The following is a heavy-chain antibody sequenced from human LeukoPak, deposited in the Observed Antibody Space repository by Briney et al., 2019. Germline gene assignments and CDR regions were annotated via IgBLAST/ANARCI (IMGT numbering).Heavy chain of an antibody. D-gene: IGHD1-20*01. Sequence: GVSVKVSCKASGGTFSSYTISWVRQAPGQGLEWMGGIIPIFGTANYAQRFQGRVTITADESTSTAYMELSSLRSEDTAVYYCARDWSGGITGTPGDYWGQGTLVTVSS. J-gene: IGHJ4*02. CDR3: ARDWSGGITGTPGDY. CDR2: IIPIFGTA. CDR1: GGTFSSYT. V-gene: IGHV1-69*13.